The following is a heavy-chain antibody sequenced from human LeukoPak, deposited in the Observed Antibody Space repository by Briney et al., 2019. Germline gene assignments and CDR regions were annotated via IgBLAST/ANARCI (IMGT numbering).Heavy chain of an antibody. CDR1: GFTFSSYE. Sequence: PGGSLRLSCAASGFTFSSYEMNWVRQAPGKGLEWVSVIYSGGSTYYADSVKGRFTISRDNSKNTLYLQMNSLRAEDTAVYYCAREPYYSGSYLYYFDYWGQGTLVTVSS. D-gene: IGHD1-26*01. V-gene: IGHV3-53*01. CDR3: AREPYYSGSYLYYFDY. J-gene: IGHJ4*02. CDR2: IYSGGST.